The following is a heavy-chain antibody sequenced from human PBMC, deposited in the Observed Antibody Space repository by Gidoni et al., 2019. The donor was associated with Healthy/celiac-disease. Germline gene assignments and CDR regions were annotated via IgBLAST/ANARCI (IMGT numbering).Heavy chain of an antibody. V-gene: IGHV3-23*01. CDR3: APISDQLVSDY. CDR1: GSTFSSYD. J-gene: IGHJ4*02. D-gene: IGHD2-2*01. CDR2: ISGSGGST. Sequence: EVQLLESWGGLVQPGGSLSLSCAASGSTFSSYDMSWVRQPPGKGLEWVSAISGSGGSTYYADSVKGRFTISRDNSKNTLYLQMNSLRAEDTAVYYCAPISDQLVSDYWGQGTLVTVSS.